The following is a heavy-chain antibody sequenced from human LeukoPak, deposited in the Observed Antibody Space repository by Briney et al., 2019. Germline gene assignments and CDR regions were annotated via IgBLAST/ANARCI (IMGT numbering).Heavy chain of an antibody. Sequence: PGRSLRLSCAASGFTFSNYGMHWVRQAPGKGLEWVAVISYDGSNRYCADSVKGRFTISRDNSKNMLYLQMNSLRAEDTAVYYCAKSQYSRDGGFDYWGQGILVTVSS. J-gene: IGHJ4*02. CDR1: GFTFSNYG. CDR2: ISYDGSNR. V-gene: IGHV3-30*18. CDR3: AKSQYSRDGGFDY. D-gene: IGHD2-15*01.